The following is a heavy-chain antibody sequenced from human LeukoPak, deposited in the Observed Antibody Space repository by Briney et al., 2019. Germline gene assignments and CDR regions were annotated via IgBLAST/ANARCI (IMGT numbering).Heavy chain of an antibody. J-gene: IGHJ4*02. CDR3: ARDRVRYSSSCTFDY. D-gene: IGHD6-13*01. V-gene: IGHV3-30*04. CDR2: ISYDGSNK. CDR1: GFTVSSYA. Sequence: GGSLRLSCAASGFTVSSYAMHWVRQAPGKGLEWVAVISYDGSNKYYADSVKGRFTISRDNSKNTLYLQMNSLTAEDTAVYYCARDRVRYSSSCTFDYWGQGTLVTVSS.